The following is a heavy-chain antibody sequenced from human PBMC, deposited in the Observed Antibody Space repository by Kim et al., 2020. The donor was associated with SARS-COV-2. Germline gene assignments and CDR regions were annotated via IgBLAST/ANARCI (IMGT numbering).Heavy chain of an antibody. Sequence: SETLSLTCAVSGGSISSSNWWSWVRQPPGKGLEWIGEIYHSGSTNYNPSLKSRVTISVDKSKNQFSLKLSSVTAADTAVYYCARDGLPGFSSGWYGEYFDYWGQGTLVTVSS. D-gene: IGHD6-19*01. V-gene: IGHV4-4*02. CDR1: GGSISSSNW. CDR3: ARDGLPGFSSGWYGEYFDY. CDR2: IYHSGST. J-gene: IGHJ4*02.